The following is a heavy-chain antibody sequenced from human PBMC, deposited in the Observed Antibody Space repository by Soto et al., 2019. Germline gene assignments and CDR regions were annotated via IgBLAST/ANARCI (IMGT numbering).Heavy chain of an antibody. Sequence: HPGGSLRLSCAASGFTFYDYAMHWVRQAPGKGLEWVSLISWDGGSTYYADSVKGRFTISRDNSKNSLYLQMNSLRAEDIALSYRAKAIIPGPYYYYGMDVWGQGTTVTVSS. CDR3: AKAIIPGPYYYYGMDV. CDR1: GFTFYDYA. D-gene: IGHD5-12*01. V-gene: IGHV3-43D*04. J-gene: IGHJ6*02. CDR2: ISWDGGST.